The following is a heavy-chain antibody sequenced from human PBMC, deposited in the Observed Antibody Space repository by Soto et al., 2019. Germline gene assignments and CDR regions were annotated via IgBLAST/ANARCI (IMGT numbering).Heavy chain of an antibody. V-gene: IGHV1-46*01. D-gene: IGHD3-9*01. J-gene: IGHJ6*02. CDR2: INLSAGST. CDR3: AGRDPDILTTYRYSMDV. CDR1: GHTFTSYY. Sequence: QVQLVQSGAEVKKPGASVKVSCKASGHTFTSYYMHWVRQAPGQGLEWIGIINLSAGSTSYAQKFQGRVPLTRDTSTGTVYMDMSRLRSEDTAVYYWAGRDPDILTTYRYSMDVWGQGTTVTVSS.